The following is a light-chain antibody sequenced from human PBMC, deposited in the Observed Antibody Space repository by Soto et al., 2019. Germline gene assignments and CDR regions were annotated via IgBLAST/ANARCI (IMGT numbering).Light chain of an antibody. CDR1: QSVSSN. V-gene: IGKV3-15*01. Sequence: EIVMTQSPATLSVSPGERATLSCRASQSVSSNLAWYQQKPGQAPRLLIYGASTRATGIHSRFSGSGSGTEFTLTLSSLQSEDFAVYYCQQSNNWPPVTFGQGTKVEI. CDR3: QQSNNWPPVT. J-gene: IGKJ1*01. CDR2: GAS.